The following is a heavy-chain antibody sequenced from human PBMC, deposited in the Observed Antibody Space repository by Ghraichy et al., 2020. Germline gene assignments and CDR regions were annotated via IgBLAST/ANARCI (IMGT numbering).Heavy chain of an antibody. V-gene: IGHV4-61*02. CDR2: IYTSGST. Sequence: SETLSLTCTVSGGSISSGSYYWSWIRQPAGKGLEWIGRIYTSGSTNYNPSLKSRVTISVDTSKNQFSLKLSSVTAADTAVYYCARSGLFVSYASDDAFDIWGQGTMVTVSS. J-gene: IGHJ3*02. CDR3: ARSGLFVSYASDDAFDI. CDR1: GGSISSGSYY. D-gene: IGHD2-2*01.